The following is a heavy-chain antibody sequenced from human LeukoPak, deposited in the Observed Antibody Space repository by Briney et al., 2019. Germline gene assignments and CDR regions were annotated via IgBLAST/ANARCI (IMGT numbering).Heavy chain of an antibody. D-gene: IGHD3-10*01. J-gene: IGHJ4*02. Sequence: GGSLRLSCAASGFSISNDWMSWVRQAPGKGLEWVARVKSRSAGETTDYAAPVKGRFTISRDDSKNTLYLQMNSLKTEDTAVYYCTLIQGWGSGGYYRDFWGQGTLVTVSS. CDR3: TLIQGWGSGGYYRDF. V-gene: IGHV3-15*01. CDR2: VKSRSAGETT. CDR1: GFSISNDW.